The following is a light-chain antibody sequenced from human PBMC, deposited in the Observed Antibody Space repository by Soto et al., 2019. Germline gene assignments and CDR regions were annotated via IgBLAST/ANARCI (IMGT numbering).Light chain of an antibody. CDR3: QQYGSSSWT. Sequence: EIVLTQSPGTLSLSPGERATLSCRASQSVSSSYLAWYQQKPGQAPRLLIYGASSRATGIPARFSGSGSETEFTLTISRLEPEEFAVYYCQQYGSSSWTFGQGTKVEIK. V-gene: IGKV3-20*01. CDR2: GAS. J-gene: IGKJ1*01. CDR1: QSVSSSY.